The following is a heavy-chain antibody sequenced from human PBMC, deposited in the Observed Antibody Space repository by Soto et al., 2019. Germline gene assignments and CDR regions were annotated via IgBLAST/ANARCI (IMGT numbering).Heavy chain of an antibody. J-gene: IGHJ5*02. D-gene: IGHD3-10*01. CDR3: ARVPLEMVRGENWFDP. V-gene: IGHV1-46*03. Sequence: QVQLVQSGAEVKKPGASVKVSCKVSGYTFTSYYMHWVRQAPGQGLEWMGIINPSGGSTSYAQKFQGRVTMTRDTSTSTVYMELSSLRSEDTAVYYCARVPLEMVRGENWFDPWGQGTLVTVSS. CDR2: INPSGGST. CDR1: GYTFTSYY.